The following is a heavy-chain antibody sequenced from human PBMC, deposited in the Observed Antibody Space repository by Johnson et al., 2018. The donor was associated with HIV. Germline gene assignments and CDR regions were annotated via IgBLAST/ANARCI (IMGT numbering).Heavy chain of an antibody. V-gene: IGHV3-7*01. CDR2: IKEDGSEK. CDR1: GFTFSSYA. Sequence: VQLVESGGGVVQPGRSLRLSCAASGFTFSSYAMHWVRQAPGKGLEWVANIKEDGSEKYYVDSVKCRFTISTDNAKNSLYLQMSSLRVAETAVYYCARDRRQFLEWLSDAFDIWGQGTMVTVSS. D-gene: IGHD3-3*01. CDR3: ARDRRQFLEWLSDAFDI. J-gene: IGHJ3*02.